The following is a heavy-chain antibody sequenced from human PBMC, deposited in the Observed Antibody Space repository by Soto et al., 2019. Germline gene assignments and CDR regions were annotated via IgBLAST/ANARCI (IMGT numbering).Heavy chain of an antibody. CDR2: INVGNGDT. J-gene: IGHJ4*02. CDR3: ARAISGYVT. D-gene: IGHD5-12*01. CDR1: GITYNTYA. V-gene: IGHV1-3*01. Sequence: VQLVQSGAEIKKTGASVMLSCKASGITYNTYAIHWVRQAPGQGLEWMGWINVGNGDTRYSKIFEGRVTLARDTSANTVYMDMGSLKTEDTGIYYSARAISGYVTWGQGTMVTVSS.